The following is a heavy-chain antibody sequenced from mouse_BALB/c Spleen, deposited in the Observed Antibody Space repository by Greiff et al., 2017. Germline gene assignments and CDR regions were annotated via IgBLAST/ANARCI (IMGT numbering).Heavy chain of an antibody. CDR3: AREGYGSSRVDY. Sequence: VKLQESGPGLVAPSQSLSITCTVSGFSLTSYGVHWVRQPPGKGLEWLGVIWAGGSTNYNSALMSRLSISKDNSKSQVFLKMNSLQTDDTAMYYCAREGYGSSRVDYWGQGTTLTVSS. CDR1: GFSLTSYG. CDR2: IWAGGST. J-gene: IGHJ2*01. V-gene: IGHV2-9*02. D-gene: IGHD1-1*01.